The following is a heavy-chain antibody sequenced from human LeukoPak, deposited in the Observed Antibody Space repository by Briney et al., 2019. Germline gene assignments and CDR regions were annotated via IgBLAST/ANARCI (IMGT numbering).Heavy chain of an antibody. CDR3: ARDSSSWRQNFDP. CDR2: INPSGGST. CDR1: GYTFTSYY. Sequence: ASVKVSCKASGYTFTSYYMHWVREAPGQGLKWMGIINPSGGSTRYAQRFQGRVTMTRDTSTSTVYMELGSLRSEDTAVYYCARDSSSWRQNFDPWGQGTLVTVSP. D-gene: IGHD6-13*01. V-gene: IGHV1-46*01. J-gene: IGHJ5*02.